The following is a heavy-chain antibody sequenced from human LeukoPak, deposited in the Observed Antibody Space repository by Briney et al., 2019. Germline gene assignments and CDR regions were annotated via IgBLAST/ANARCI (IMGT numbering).Heavy chain of an antibody. CDR2: FDPEDGET. CDR3: ATGGKRCCPPPSGVMD. D-gene: IGHD1-26*01. V-gene: IGHV1-24*01. Sequence: ASVKVSCKVSGDTLTELSMHWVRQAPGKGHEWMGGFDPEDGETIYAQKFQGRVTMTEDTSTDTAYMELSSLRSEDTAVYYCATGGKRCCPPPSGVMDWGQGTLVTVSS. CDR1: GDTLTELS. J-gene: IGHJ4*02.